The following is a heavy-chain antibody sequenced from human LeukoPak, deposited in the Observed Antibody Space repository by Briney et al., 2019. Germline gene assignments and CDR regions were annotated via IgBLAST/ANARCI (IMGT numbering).Heavy chain of an antibody. D-gene: IGHD3-22*01. CDR2: INPSGGST. V-gene: IGHV1-46*01. J-gene: IGHJ4*02. CDR3: ARGVVYYDSSGYPFDY. CDR1: GYTFTSYY. Sequence: ASVKVSCKASGYTFTSYYMHWVRQAPGQGLEWMGIINPSGGSTSYAQKFQGRVTMTRDTSTSTVYMELSSLRSEDTAVYYCARGVVYYDSSGYPFDYWGQGTLVTVSS.